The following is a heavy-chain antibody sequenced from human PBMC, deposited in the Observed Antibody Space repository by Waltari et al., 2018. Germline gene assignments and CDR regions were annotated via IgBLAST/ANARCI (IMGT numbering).Heavy chain of an antibody. CDR1: GYTFTSYY. D-gene: IGHD3-22*01. V-gene: IGHV1-46*01. CDR2: INTSGGSE. CDR3: ARVVESSGYYYGYYFDY. Sequence: QVQLVQSGAGVTKPGASVTVSCKASGYTFTSYYMHWVRQAPGQGLEWMGIINTSGGSESNAQKYQGRGTMTRDTSTSTVYMELSSLRSEDTAVYYCARVVESSGYYYGYYFDYWGQGTLVTVSS. J-gene: IGHJ4*02.